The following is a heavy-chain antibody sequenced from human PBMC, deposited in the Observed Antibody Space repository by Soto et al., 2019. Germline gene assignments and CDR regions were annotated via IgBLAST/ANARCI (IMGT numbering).Heavy chain of an antibody. V-gene: IGHV3-15*01. CDR2: IKSKTDGGTT. Sequence: SGGSLRLSCAASGFTFSNAWMSWVRQAPGKGLEWFGRIKSKTDGGTTDYAAPVKGRFTISRDDSKNTLYLQMNSLKTEDTAVYYCTTDYQTLGYIAVAALDAFDIWGQGTMVTVSS. CDR1: GFTFSNAW. CDR3: TTDYQTLGYIAVAALDAFDI. D-gene: IGHD6-19*01. J-gene: IGHJ3*02.